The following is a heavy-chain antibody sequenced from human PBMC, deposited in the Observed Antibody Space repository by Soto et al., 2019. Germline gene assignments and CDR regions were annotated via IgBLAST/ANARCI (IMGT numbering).Heavy chain of an antibody. Sequence: QVQLQQWGAGLLKPSETLSLSCSVYGTSFSNSYWSWIHQAPGKGLEWLGEINHTGSTNYNPSLKSRVTISVDASKKEFSLKLRSVTAADTAVYYCARVGQLFPDLDLWGRGTLVSVSS. CDR2: INHTGST. CDR1: GTSFSNSY. V-gene: IGHV4-34*01. CDR3: ARVGQLFPDLDL. J-gene: IGHJ2*01. D-gene: IGHD3-10*01.